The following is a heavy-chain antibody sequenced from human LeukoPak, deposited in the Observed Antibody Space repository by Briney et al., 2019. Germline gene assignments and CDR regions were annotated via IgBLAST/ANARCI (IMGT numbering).Heavy chain of an antibody. CDR3: ARSGGIQLWGRAAWD. CDR1: GFTFSSYW. D-gene: IGHD5-18*01. J-gene: IGHJ4*02. V-gene: IGHV3-7*01. Sequence: GGSLRLSCAASGFTFSSYWMSWVRQAPGKGLEWVANIKQDGSEKYYVDSVKGRFTISRDNAKNSLYLQMNSLRAEDTAVYYCARSGGIQLWGRAAWDWGQGTLVTVSS. CDR2: IKQDGSEK.